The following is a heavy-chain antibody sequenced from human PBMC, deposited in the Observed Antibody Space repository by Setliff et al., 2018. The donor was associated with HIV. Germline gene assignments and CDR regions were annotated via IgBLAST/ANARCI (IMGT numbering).Heavy chain of an antibody. CDR3: ARGWQWKIPFDF. CDR2: ISSSGSTI. D-gene: IGHD6-19*01. Sequence: GGSLRLSCAASGFTFSSYEMNWVRQAPGKGLEWVSYISSSGSTIYYADSVKGRFTISRDNAKNSLYLQMKGLRDDDTAIYYCARGWQWKIPFDFWGQGVLVTVSS. J-gene: IGHJ5*01. V-gene: IGHV3-48*03. CDR1: GFTFSSYE.